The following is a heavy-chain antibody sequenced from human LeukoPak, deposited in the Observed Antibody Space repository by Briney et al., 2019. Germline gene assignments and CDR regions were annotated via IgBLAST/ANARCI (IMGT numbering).Heavy chain of an antibody. CDR1: GFSFSSYG. CDR3: AKDLGPGYYYYYMDV. V-gene: IGHV3-30*02. Sequence: PGGSLRLSCAASGFSFSSYGMHWVRQAPGKGREWVAFIGYNGRNKYDADSAKGRFTISRDNSKNTLYLQMNSLRAEDTAVYYCAKDLGPGYYYYYMDVWGKGTTVTVSS. J-gene: IGHJ6*03. D-gene: IGHD3-16*01. CDR2: IGYNGRNK.